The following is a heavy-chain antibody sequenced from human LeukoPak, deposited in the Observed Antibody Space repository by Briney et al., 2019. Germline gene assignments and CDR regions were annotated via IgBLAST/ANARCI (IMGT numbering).Heavy chain of an antibody. Sequence: GRSLRLSCEASGFTFSNYGMHWVRQAPGKGLEWVAVIWYDGSNKYYADSVKGRFTISRDNSKNTLYLQMSSLSAEDTAVYYCARTTTPHYYGSGSYALGYWGQGTLVTVPS. CDR1: GFTFSNYG. J-gene: IGHJ4*02. V-gene: IGHV3-30*19. CDR2: IWYDGSNK. CDR3: ARTTTPHYYGSGSYALGY. D-gene: IGHD3-10*01.